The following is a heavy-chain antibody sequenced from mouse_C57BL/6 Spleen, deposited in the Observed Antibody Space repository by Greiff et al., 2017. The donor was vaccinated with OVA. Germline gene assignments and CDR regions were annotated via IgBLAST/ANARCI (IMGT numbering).Heavy chain of an antibody. Sequence: EVQLVESGGGLVKPGGSLKLSCAASGFTFSDYGMHWVRQAPEKGLEWVAYISSGSSTIYYAETVKGPFTVSRDNAKNTLFLLMTSLRSTDTAMYSCTSPYCYGSSPPSDYWGQGTSVTVSS. CDR3: TSPYCYGSSPPSDY. V-gene: IGHV5-17*01. J-gene: IGHJ4*01. CDR1: GFTFSDYG. D-gene: IGHD1-1*01. CDR2: ISSGSSTI.